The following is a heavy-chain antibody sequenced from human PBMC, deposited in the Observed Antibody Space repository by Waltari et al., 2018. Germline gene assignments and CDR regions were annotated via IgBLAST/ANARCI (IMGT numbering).Heavy chain of an antibody. V-gene: IGHV3-23*04. Sequence: EVQLVESGGGLVQPGGSLRLSCAASGFTFSSYAMSWVRQAPGKGREWASAISGSGGSTYYADSVKGRFTISRDNSKNTLYLQMNSLRAEDTAVYYCAKDGLSYDFWSGYYPLYYYMDVWGKGTTVTVSS. CDR2: ISGSGGST. CDR1: GFTFSSYA. J-gene: IGHJ6*03. D-gene: IGHD3-3*01. CDR3: AKDGLSYDFWSGYYPLYYYMDV.